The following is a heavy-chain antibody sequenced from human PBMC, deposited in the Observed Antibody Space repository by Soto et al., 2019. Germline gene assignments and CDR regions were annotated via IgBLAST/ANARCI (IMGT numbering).Heavy chain of an antibody. Sequence: QVQLQQSGPGLMKPSQTLSLTCAISGDSVSSNGVAWNWIRQSPSRGLEWLGRTYYASKWNNNYSTSVKSRITINPVTSKNQFSLQLHFVTPEDTAVYYCARGRKSAFDYWGQGTLVTVSS. CDR2: TYYASKWNN. CDR3: ARGRKSAFDY. J-gene: IGHJ4*02. V-gene: IGHV6-1*01. CDR1: GDSVSSNGVA.